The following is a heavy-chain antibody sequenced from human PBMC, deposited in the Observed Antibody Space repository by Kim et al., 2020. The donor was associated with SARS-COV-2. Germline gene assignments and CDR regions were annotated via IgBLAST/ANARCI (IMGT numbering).Heavy chain of an antibody. D-gene: IGHD3-22*01. J-gene: IGHJ4*02. V-gene: IGHV3-23*01. Sequence: GSVKGRFTISRDNSKNTLYLQMNSLRAEDTAVYYCAKGVRSPDSSGYYGYWGQGTLVTVSS. CDR3: AKGVRSPDSSGYYGY.